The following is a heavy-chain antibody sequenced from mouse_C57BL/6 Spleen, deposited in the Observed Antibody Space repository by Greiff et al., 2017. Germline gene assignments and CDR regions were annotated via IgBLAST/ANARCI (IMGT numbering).Heavy chain of an antibody. CDR2: IDPEDGDT. D-gene: IGHD1-1*01. J-gene: IGHJ2*01. CDR3: THVPDGSKGY. Sequence: EVQLQQSGAELVRPGASVKLSCTASGFNITDDYMHWVKQRPEQGLEWIGWIDPEDGDTEYASKFQGKATITVDTSSNTPYMKLSSVTSEDTAGYDCTHVPDGSKGYWGQGTTLTVSS. CDR1: GFNITDDY. V-gene: IGHV14-4*01.